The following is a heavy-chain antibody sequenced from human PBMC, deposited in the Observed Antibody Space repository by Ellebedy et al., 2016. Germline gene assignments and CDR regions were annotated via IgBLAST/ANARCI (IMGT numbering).Heavy chain of an antibody. D-gene: IGHD2-15*01. J-gene: IGHJ3*01. V-gene: IGHV1-18*04. CDR3: ARYSEVLDSDAFDV. CDR1: GYTFTTFS. CDR2: VNTFSGNT. Sequence: ASVKVSXKASGYTFTTFSITWVRQVPGQGLEWMGFVNTFSGNTKFAQKFQGRVSMTTDSSTHTAYMDLRSLRSDDTALYYCARYSEVLDSDAFDVWGQGTLVTVSS.